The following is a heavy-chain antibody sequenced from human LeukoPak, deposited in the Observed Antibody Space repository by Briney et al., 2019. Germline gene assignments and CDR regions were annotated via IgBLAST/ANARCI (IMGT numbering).Heavy chain of an antibody. CDR3: ARRAYYYDSSGLVGGAFDI. Sequence: PSETLSLTCTISGGSVSDYYWSWIRQSPGKGLEWIGYIYHTGSTSYIPSLKSRVTISVDTSKNQFSLKLSSVTAADTAVYYCARRAYYYDSSGLVGGAFDIWGQGTMVTVSS. CDR1: GGSVSDYY. CDR2: IYHTGST. V-gene: IGHV4-59*08. D-gene: IGHD3-22*01. J-gene: IGHJ3*02.